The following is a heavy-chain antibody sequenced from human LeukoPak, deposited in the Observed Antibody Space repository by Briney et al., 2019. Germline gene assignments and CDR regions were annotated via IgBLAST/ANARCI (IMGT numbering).Heavy chain of an antibody. V-gene: IGHV5-51*01. CDR2: IYPGDSDT. J-gene: IGHJ4*02. CDR1: GYNFANYW. D-gene: IGHD3-3*02. CDR3: ERHHTALLEWTHPDY. Sequence: GESLKISCKGSGYNFANYWIGWVRQMPGQGLEWMGIIYPGDSDTKCSPSFRGQVTISADTSIGTAYLQWNSLKASDTAMYYCERHHTALLEWTHPDYWGQGTLVTVSS.